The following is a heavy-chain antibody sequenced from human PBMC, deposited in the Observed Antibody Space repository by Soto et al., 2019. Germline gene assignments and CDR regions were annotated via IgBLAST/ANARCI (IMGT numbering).Heavy chain of an antibody. CDR3: ARDRIAAAGTPYYYYYGMDV. D-gene: IGHD6-13*01. V-gene: IGHV4-59*01. CDR2: IYYSGST. CDR1: GGSISSYY. J-gene: IGHJ6*02. Sequence: SETLSLTCTVSGGSISSYYWSWIRQPPGKGLEWIGYIYYSGSTNYNPSLKSRVTISVDTSKNQFSLKLSSVTAADTAVYYCARDRIAAAGTPYYYYYGMDVWGQGTTVTVSS.